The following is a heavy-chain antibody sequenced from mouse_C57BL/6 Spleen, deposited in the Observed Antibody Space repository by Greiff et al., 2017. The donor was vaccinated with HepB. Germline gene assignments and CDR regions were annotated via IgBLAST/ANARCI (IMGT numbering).Heavy chain of an antibody. J-gene: IGHJ4*01. D-gene: IGHD1-1*01. V-gene: IGHV1-81*01. CDR3: ARSATVVADFYYAMDY. CDR1: GYTFTSYG. Sequence: VQLQQSGAELARPGASVKLSCKASGYTFTSYGISWVKQRTGQGLEWIGEIYPRSGNTYYNEKFKGKATLTADKSSSTAYMELRSLTSEDSAVYFCARSATVVADFYYAMDYWGQGTSVTVSS. CDR2: IYPRSGNT.